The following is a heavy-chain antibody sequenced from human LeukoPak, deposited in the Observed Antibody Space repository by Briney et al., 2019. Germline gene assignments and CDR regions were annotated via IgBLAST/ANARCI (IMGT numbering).Heavy chain of an antibody. J-gene: IGHJ4*02. V-gene: IGHV4-59*08. D-gene: IGHD3-22*01. CDR3: ARPTPTMIVEK. Sequence: SETLSLTCTVSGASISSYYWSWIRQPPGKGLEWIGYIYYSGSTNYNPSLKSRVTISVDTSKSQFSLNLSSVTAADTAVYYCARPTPTMIVEKWGQGTLVTVS. CDR2: IYYSGST. CDR1: GASISSYY.